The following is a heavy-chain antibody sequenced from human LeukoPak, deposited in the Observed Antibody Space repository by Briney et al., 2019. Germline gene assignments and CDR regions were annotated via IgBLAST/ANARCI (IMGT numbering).Heavy chain of an antibody. CDR3: ATSLIYCGGDCSAPFDY. CDR2: ISYDGSNK. J-gene: IGHJ4*02. V-gene: IGHV3-30*04. D-gene: IGHD2-21*02. Sequence: GGSLRLSCAASGFTFSSYAMHWVRQAPGKGLEWVAVISYDGSNKYYADSVKGRFTISRDNSKNTLYLQMNSLRAEDTAVYYCATSLIYCGGDCSAPFDYWGQGTLVTVSS. CDR1: GFTFSSYA.